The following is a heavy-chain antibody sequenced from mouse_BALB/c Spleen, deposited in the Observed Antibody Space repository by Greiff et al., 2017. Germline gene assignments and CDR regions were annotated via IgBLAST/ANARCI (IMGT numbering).Heavy chain of an antibody. CDR3: ARGGIYYDYDR. Sequence: QVQLKESGAELVKPGASVKLSCKTSGYTFTSYWIQWVKQRPGQGLGWIGEIFPGTGTTYYNEKFKGKATLTIDTSSSTAYMQLSSLTSEDSAVYFCARGGIYYDYDRWGQGTLVTVSA. V-gene: IGHV1S132*01. CDR2: IFPGTGTT. J-gene: IGHJ3*02. CDR1: GYTFTSYW. D-gene: IGHD2-4*01.